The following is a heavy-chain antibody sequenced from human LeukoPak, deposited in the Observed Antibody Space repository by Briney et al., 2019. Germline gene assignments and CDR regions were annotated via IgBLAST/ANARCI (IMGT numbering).Heavy chain of an antibody. CDR2: IYYSGTT. J-gene: IGHJ4*02. CDR1: GGSISSHY. D-gene: IGHD3-22*01. CDR3: ARASGVYYDSSGYYDY. Sequence: SETLSLTCTVSGGSISSHYWSWIRQPPGKGLEWIGYIYYSGTTNYNPSLKSRVTISVDTSKNQFSLKLSSVTAADTAVYYCARASGVYYDSSGYYDYWGQGTLVTVSS. V-gene: IGHV4-59*11.